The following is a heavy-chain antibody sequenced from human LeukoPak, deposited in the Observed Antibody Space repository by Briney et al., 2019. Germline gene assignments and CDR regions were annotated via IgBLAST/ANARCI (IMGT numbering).Heavy chain of an antibody. J-gene: IGHJ4*02. Sequence: PSETLSLTCTVSGGSISSHYWSWIRQPPGKGLEWIGYIYYSGTTNYNPSLKSRVTTSVDTSKNQFSLKLSSVTAADTAVYYCARGVYIAAAQYGYWGQGTLVTVSS. D-gene: IGHD6-13*01. CDR3: ARGVYIAAAQYGY. CDR2: IYYSGTT. V-gene: IGHV4-59*11. CDR1: GGSISSHY.